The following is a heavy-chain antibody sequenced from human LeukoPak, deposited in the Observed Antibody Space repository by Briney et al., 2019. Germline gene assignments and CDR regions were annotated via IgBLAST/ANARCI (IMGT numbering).Heavy chain of an antibody. CDR3: AKRSAVGGYFDY. D-gene: IGHD3-3*01. CDR2: IKSDGST. V-gene: IGHV3-74*01. Sequence: GGSLRLSCAASGFTFSSYWMHWVRQAPGKGLVWVSRIKSDGSTNYADSVKGRFTISRDNSKNTVYLQMNSLRAEDTAVYYCAKRSAVGGYFDYWGQGTLVTVTS. CDR1: GFTFSSYW. J-gene: IGHJ4*02.